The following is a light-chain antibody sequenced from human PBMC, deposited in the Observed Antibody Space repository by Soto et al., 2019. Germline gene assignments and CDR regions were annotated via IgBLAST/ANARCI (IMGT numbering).Light chain of an antibody. Sequence: DIPMTQSPSSLSASVGDRVNITCRASQNVRTYLNWYQQKPGKAPQLLIYISFNLESGVPSRFSGSGSGTDFTLTITSLRPEDFATYYCQQTYATPYTFGQGTNLES. CDR3: QQTYATPYT. J-gene: IGKJ2*01. CDR1: QNVRTY. V-gene: IGKV1-39*01. CDR2: ISF.